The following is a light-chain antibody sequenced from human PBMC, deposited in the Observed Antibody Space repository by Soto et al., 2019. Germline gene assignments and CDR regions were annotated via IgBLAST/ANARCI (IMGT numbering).Light chain of an antibody. J-gene: IGKJ4*01. CDR3: QQRSSWPLT. Sequence: IVMKQSPATLSVSPCERATLSPRASQNIYSNIAWYQQRPGQAPRLLIYRASTRATGIPARFSGSGSGTDFTLTISSLEPEDFAVFYCQQRSSWPLTFGGGTKV. CDR2: RAS. CDR1: QNIYSN. V-gene: IGKV3-11*01.